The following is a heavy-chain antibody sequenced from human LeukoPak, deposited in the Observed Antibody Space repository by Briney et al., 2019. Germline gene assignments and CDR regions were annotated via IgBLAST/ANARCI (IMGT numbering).Heavy chain of an antibody. CDR3: AREPGLARSTFFDY. V-gene: IGHV1-18*01. J-gene: IGHJ4*02. CDR1: GYIFTSYG. CDR2: ISAFNGNT. D-gene: IGHD3-16*01. Sequence: GESLKVSCKASGYIFTSYGVSWVRQAPGQGLEWMGWISAFNGNTNYAQKFRGRVTMTTEASTSTAYMELRSLRSDDTAFYYCAREPGLARSTFFDYWGQGTLVTVST.